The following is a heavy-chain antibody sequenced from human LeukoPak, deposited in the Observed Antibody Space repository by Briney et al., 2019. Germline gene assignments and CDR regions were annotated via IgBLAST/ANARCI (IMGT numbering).Heavy chain of an antibody. CDR3: ARDTLSGVIIGPRMDV. V-gene: IGHV3-7*01. Sequence: GGSLRLSCAASGFTFSSYWMSWVRQAPGKELEWVAIIKPDGSESYCVDSVEGRFTVSRDNTKNSLYLQMNSLRAEDTAVYYCARDTLSGVIIGPRMDVWGQGTTITVSS. J-gene: IGHJ6*02. CDR2: IKPDGSES. CDR1: GFTFSSYW. D-gene: IGHD3-3*01.